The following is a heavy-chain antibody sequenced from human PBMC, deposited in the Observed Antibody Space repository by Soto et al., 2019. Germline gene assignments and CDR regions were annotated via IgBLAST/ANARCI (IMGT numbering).Heavy chain of an antibody. Sequence: QVQLVQSGAEVKKPGASVKVSCKASGYTFTSYGMHWVRQAPGQRLEWMGWINAGNGNRKYSQKFQGRVTITRDTSASTAYMEPSSLRYEDTTVYYCASDLGGLTDYWGQGTLVTVSS. CDR3: ASDLGGLTDY. V-gene: IGHV1-3*01. J-gene: IGHJ4*02. D-gene: IGHD5-12*01. CDR2: INAGNGNR. CDR1: GYTFTSYG.